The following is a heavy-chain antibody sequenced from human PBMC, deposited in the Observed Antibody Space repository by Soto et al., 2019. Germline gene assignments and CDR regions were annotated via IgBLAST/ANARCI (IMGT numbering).Heavy chain of an antibody. CDR3: AKDRVLRFLEWSTKHHDACDI. V-gene: IGHV3-23*01. J-gene: IGHJ3*02. D-gene: IGHD3-3*01. Sequence: EVQLLESGGGLVQPGGSLRLSCAASGFTFSSYAMSWVRQAPGKGLEWVSAISGSGGSTYYADSVKGRFTISRDNSKNTLYLQMNSLRAEDTAVYYCAKDRVLRFLEWSTKHHDACDIWGQGTVVTVSS. CDR2: ISGSGGST. CDR1: GFTFSSYA.